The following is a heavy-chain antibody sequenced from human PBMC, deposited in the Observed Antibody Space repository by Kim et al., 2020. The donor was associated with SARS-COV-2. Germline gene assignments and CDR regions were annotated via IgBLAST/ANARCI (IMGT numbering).Heavy chain of an antibody. V-gene: IGHV3-7*03. CDR2: IKQDGSEK. J-gene: IGHJ4*02. D-gene: IGHD6-6*01. Sequence: WGSLRLSCAASGFTFSSYWMSWVRQAPGKGLEWVANIKQDGSEKYYVDSVKGRFTISRDNAKNSLYLQMNSLRAEDTAVYYCARDSEYSSSSFGRFLDYWGQGTLVTVSS. CDR1: GFTFSSYW. CDR3: ARDSEYSSSSFGRFLDY.